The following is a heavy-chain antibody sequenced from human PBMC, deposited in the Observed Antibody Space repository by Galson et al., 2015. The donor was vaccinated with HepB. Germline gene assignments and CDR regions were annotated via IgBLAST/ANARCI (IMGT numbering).Heavy chain of an antibody. CDR3: ARTITVVARYCDY. J-gene: IGHJ4*02. Sequence: SVKVSCKASGYSFISNAIIWVRQAPGQGLEWMGWINTNTGNPTYAHGFTERFVFSLDTSVSTAYLQINNLKAEDTAVYYCARTITVVARYCDYWGQGTLVTVSS. D-gene: IGHD4-23*01. V-gene: IGHV7-4-1*02. CDR2: INTNTGNP. CDR1: GYSFISNA.